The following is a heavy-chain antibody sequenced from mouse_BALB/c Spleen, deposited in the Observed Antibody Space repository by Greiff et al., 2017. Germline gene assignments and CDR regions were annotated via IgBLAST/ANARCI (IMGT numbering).Heavy chain of an antibody. Sequence: QVQLQQSGPELVKPGASVKISCKASGFSFTDYDITWVNQTPGQGLEWIGWIYLGSGTTKYNEKLKGKATLTVDTSSNTDYMQLSSLTSEDTAVYFCATYGSNSHWYFDVWGAGTTVTVSS. V-gene: IGHV1-84*02. J-gene: IGHJ1*01. CDR3: ATYGSNSHWYFDV. D-gene: IGHD1-1*01. CDR2: IYLGSGTT. CDR1: GFSFTDYD.